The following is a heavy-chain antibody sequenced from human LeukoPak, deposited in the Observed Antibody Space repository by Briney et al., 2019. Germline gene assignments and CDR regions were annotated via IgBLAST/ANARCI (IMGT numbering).Heavy chain of an antibody. J-gene: IGHJ6*02. CDR1: GGSISSSH. Sequence: SETLSLTCTVSGGSISSSHWSWIRQPPGKGLEWIGYIYYSGYTNHNPSLKSRVTISVDTSKNQFSLKLSSVTAADTAVYYCARGGTTVTTSALRGRHYYGMDVWGQGTTVTVSS. CDR2: IYYSGYT. CDR3: ARGGTTVTTSALRGRHYYGMDV. V-gene: IGHV4-59*01. D-gene: IGHD4-17*01.